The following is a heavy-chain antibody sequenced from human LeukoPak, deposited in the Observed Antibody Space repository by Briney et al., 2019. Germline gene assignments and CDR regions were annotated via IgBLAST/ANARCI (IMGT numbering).Heavy chain of an antibody. CDR1: VFTFSIDC. J-gene: IGHJ4*02. V-gene: IGHV3-7*01. Sequence: TLRLSCAVSVFTFSIDCMSCVREAPGGGLEWGANINQDGSERYLVDSVKGRFTISRDNAKNSLYLQMNSLRAEDTAVYYCARVVAARSFYFDYWGQGTLVTVSS. D-gene: IGHD2-15*01. CDR2: INQDGSER. CDR3: ARVVAARSFYFDY.